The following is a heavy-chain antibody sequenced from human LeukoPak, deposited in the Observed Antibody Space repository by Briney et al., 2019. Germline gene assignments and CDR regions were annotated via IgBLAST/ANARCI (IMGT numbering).Heavy chain of an antibody. V-gene: IGHV3-23*01. J-gene: IGHJ4*02. CDR1: GFTFSSYA. CDR2: ISGSGGST. CDR3: AKIRDDFGNYYFEY. Sequence: PGGSLRLSCAASGFTFSSYAMSWVRQAPGKGLEWVSAISGSGGSTYYADSVKGRFTISRDNSKNTLYLQMNSLRGEDTAVYYCAKIRDDFGNYYFEYWGQGTLATVSS. D-gene: IGHD4-17*01.